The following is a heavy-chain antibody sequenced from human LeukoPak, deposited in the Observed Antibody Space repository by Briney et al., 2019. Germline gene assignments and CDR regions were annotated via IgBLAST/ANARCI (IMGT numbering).Heavy chain of an antibody. CDR1: GFIFSTYG. D-gene: IGHD6-19*01. CDR3: ARDSSGWPGFYYYYYMDV. V-gene: IGHV3-7*01. Sequence: GRPLRLSCVASGFIFSTYGMSWVRQAPGKGLEWVANIKQDGSEKSYVDSVKGRFTISRDNAKNSLYLQMNSLRAEDTAVYYCARDSSGWPGFYYYYYMDVWGKGTTVTVSS. J-gene: IGHJ6*03. CDR2: IKQDGSEK.